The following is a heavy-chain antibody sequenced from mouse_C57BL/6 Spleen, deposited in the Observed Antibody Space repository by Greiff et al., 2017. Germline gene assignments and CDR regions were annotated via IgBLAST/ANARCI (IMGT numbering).Heavy chain of an antibody. J-gene: IGHJ1*03. V-gene: IGHV1-74*01. CDR2: IHPSDSDT. CDR3: SISAYYDYDVLDWYFDV. Sequence: QVQLQQPGAELVKPGASVKVSCKASGYTFTSYWMHWVKQRPGQGLEWIGRIHPSDSDTNYNQKFKGKATLTVDKSSSTAYMQLSSLTSEDSAVDYWSISAYYDYDVLDWYFDVWGTGTTVTVSS. D-gene: IGHD2-4*01. CDR1: GYTFTSYW.